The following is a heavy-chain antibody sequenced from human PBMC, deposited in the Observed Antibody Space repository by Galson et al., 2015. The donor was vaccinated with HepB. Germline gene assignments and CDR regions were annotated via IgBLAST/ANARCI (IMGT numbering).Heavy chain of an antibody. V-gene: IGHV3-23*01. CDR2: ISGSGGST. Sequence: SLRLSCAASGFTFSSYAMSWVRQAPGKGLEWVSAISGSGGSTYYADSVKGRFTISRDNSKNTLYLQMNSLRAEDTAVYYCAKGGMQWLVRGYYFDYWGQGTLVTVSS. D-gene: IGHD6-19*01. CDR1: GFTFSSYA. CDR3: AKGGMQWLVRGYYFDY. J-gene: IGHJ4*02.